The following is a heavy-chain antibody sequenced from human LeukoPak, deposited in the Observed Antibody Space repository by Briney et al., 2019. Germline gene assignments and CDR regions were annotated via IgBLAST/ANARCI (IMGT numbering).Heavy chain of an antibody. Sequence: PGRSLRLSCAASGFTFSSYAMHWVRQAPGKGLEWVAFIRCDGSNKYYADSVKGRFTISRDNSKNSLYLQMNSLRAEDTAVYYCARVGGITLALAPSPFPDYNYYYMDVWGKGTTVTVSS. CDR3: ARVGGITLALAPSPFPDYNYYYMDV. J-gene: IGHJ6*03. D-gene: IGHD3-10*01. CDR2: IRCDGSNK. CDR1: GFTFSSYA. V-gene: IGHV3-33*08.